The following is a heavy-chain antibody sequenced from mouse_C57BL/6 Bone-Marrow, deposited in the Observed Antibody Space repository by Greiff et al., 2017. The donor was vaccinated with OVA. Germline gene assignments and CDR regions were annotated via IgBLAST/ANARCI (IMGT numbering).Heavy chain of an antibody. CDR3: SSYYRLAY. D-gene: IGHD1-1*01. J-gene: IGHJ3*01. CDR2: IYPRDGST. CDR1: GYTFTDHT. Sequence: VQLQQSDAELVKPGASVKISCKVSGYTFTDHTIHWMKQRHEQGLERIGYIYPRDGSTKYNEKFTGKATLTADKSSSTAYMQLNSLTSEYSAVYFFSSYYRLAYWGQGTLVTVSA. V-gene: IGHV1-78*01.